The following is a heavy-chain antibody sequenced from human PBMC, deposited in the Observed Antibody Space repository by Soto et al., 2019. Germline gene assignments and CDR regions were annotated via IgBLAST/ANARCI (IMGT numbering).Heavy chain of an antibody. D-gene: IGHD6-19*01. CDR3: ARMVAVAGGPYFDY. CDR1: GFSLSATGMR. J-gene: IGHJ4*02. Sequence: SGPTLVNPTQTLTLTCTFSGFSLSATGMRVGWIRQPPGKALEWLARIDWDDDKFYSTSLKTRLTISKDTSKSQVVLTMTNMDPVDTATYYCARMVAVAGGPYFDYWGQGTRVTVS. CDR2: IDWDDDK. V-gene: IGHV2-70*04.